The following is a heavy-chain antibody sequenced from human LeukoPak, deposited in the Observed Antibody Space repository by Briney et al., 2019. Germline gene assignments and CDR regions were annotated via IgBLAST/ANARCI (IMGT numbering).Heavy chain of an antibody. D-gene: IGHD5-18*01. V-gene: IGHV4-4*07. J-gene: IGHJ4*02. CDR2: FHITGST. CDR3: ARDGLYSYGYSYFDY. CDR1: GGSISSYH. Sequence: SETLSLTCPVSGGSISSYHWSWIRQPAGKGLEWIGRFHITGSTNYNPSLKSRVTMSIDTSKNQFSLKLSSVTAADTAVYYCARDGLYSYGYSYFDYWGQGALVTVFS.